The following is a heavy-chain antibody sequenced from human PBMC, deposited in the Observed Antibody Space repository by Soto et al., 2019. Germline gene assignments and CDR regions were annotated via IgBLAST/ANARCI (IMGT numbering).Heavy chain of an antibody. J-gene: IGHJ4*02. D-gene: IGHD3-3*01. Sequence: QVQLVESGGGVVQPGRSLRLSCAASGFTFSTYAMHWVRQAPGKGLVLVAVISYDGSNKYYADSVKGRFTISRDNSRNTLYLQMNSVRAEDPAVSYCASDERELRFVVWSSYFVYWGQGTLFTFSS. CDR3: ASDERELRFVVWSSYFVY. V-gene: IGHV3-30-3*01. CDR1: GFTFSTYA. CDR2: ISYDGSNK.